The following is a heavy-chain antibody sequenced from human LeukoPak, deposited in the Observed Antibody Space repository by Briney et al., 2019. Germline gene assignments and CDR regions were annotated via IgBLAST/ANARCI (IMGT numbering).Heavy chain of an antibody. J-gene: IGHJ4*02. CDR1: GFTFSDYA. V-gene: IGHV3-23*01. D-gene: IGHD3-22*01. CDR3: AKDGLSYDTSAHVYYFDY. Sequence: GGPLRLSCVASGFTFSDYAMAWVRQAPGKGLEWVSAITSGGDHTYYAGSVRGRFSISRDNSKNTLYLQMNGLTAEDTALYFCAKDGLSYDTSAHVYYFDYWGQGALVAVSS. CDR2: ITSGGDHT.